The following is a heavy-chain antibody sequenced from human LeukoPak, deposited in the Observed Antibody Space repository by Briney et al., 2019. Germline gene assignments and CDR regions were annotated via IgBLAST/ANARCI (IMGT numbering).Heavy chain of an antibody. J-gene: IGHJ6*03. V-gene: IGHV3-11*01. CDR2: ISISGSTK. D-gene: IGHD2-15*01. Sequence: GGSLRLSCAASGFTFSDYNMRWIRQAPGKGLEWVSSISISGSTKYYADSVKGRFTISRDNAKNSLFLQMNSLRAEDTAVYYCARVLRYCSGGTCYSGGLGYMDVWGKGTTVTISS. CDR3: ARVLRYCSGGTCYSGGLGYMDV. CDR1: GFTFSDYN.